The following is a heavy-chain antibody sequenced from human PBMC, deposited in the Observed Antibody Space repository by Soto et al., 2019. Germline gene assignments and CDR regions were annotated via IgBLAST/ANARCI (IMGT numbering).Heavy chain of an antibody. Sequence: QVQLQESGPGLVKPSGTLSLTCAVSGGSISSSNWWTWVRQPPGKGLEWIGEIHHGGSTNYNPSLKTRVTMSVDKSKNQFSRRLTSVTAADTAVYYCAGQLGTRHPSDSWGQGALVTVSS. J-gene: IGHJ4*02. CDR3: AGQLGTRHPSDS. CDR1: GGSISSSNW. V-gene: IGHV4-4*02. CDR2: IHHGGST. D-gene: IGHD7-27*01.